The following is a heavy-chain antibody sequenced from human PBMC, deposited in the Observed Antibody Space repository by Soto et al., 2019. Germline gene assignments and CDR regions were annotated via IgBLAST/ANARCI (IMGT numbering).Heavy chain of an antibody. D-gene: IGHD1-26*01. CDR2: ITPFSGDV. CDR1: GNTFTYRY. V-gene: IGHV1-45*02. Sequence: ASVKVSCKALGNTFTYRYLHWVRQAPGQALEWMGWITPFSGDVHYAQKFQERVTITRDRSINTAYMQMRSLRSEDTAMYFCASGGAGSGPFTWELPDHWGQGTLVTVSS. J-gene: IGHJ4*02. CDR3: ASGGAGSGPFTWELPDH.